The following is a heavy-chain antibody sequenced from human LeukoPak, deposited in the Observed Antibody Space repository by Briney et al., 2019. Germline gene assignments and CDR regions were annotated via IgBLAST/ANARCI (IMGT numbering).Heavy chain of an antibody. J-gene: IGHJ4*02. CDR1: GFTFSAYA. Sequence: PGGSLRLSCAASGFTFSAYAMNWVRQAPGKGLEWVSSISSSSSYIYYADSVKGRFTISRDNAKNSLYLQMNSLRAEDTAVYYCASIYGGNSGDYWGQGTLVTVSS. CDR2: ISSSSSYI. V-gene: IGHV3-21*01. D-gene: IGHD4-23*01. CDR3: ASIYGGNSGDY.